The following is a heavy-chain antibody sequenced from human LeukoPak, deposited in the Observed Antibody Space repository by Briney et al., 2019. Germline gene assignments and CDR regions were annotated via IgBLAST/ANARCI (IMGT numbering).Heavy chain of an antibody. CDR3: ARDKGGFLYFGEYDP. J-gene: IGHJ5*02. CDR2: IYTSGST. D-gene: IGHD3-10*01. Sequence: ASETLSLTCTVSGASISSGSHHWSCIRQPAGKGLEWIGRIYTSGSTNYNPSLKSRVSISVDMSKNQFSLKLSSVTAADTAVYYCARDKGGFLYFGEYDPWGQGTLVTVSS. CDR1: GASISSGSHH. V-gene: IGHV4-61*02.